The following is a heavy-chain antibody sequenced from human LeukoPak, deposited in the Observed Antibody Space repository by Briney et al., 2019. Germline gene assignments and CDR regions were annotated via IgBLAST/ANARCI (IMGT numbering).Heavy chain of an antibody. J-gene: IGHJ4*02. CDR2: ISGSGGAT. CDR1: GFTFSSYA. CDR3: AKVETSGGANCYALDY. D-gene: IGHD2-2*01. V-gene: IGHV3-23*01. Sequence: GGSLRLSCAASGFTFSSYAMSWVRQAQGKGLEWVSGISGSGGATYHADSVKGRFTISRDNSKDTLYLQMNSLRADDTAVYYCAKVETSGGANCYALDYWGQGTLVTVSS.